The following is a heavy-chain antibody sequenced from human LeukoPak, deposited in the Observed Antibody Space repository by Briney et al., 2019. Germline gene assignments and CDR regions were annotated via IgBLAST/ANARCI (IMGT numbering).Heavy chain of an antibody. V-gene: IGHV1-69*13. D-gene: IGHD6-13*01. CDR2: IIPIFGTA. CDR3: ARLPQQGGDYYMDV. Sequence: GASVKVSCKASGGTFSSYAISWVRQAPGQGLEWMGGIIPIFGTANYAQKFQGRVTITADESTSTAYMELSSLRSEDTAVYYCARLPQQGGDYYMDVWGKGTTVTISS. J-gene: IGHJ6*03. CDR1: GGTFSSYA.